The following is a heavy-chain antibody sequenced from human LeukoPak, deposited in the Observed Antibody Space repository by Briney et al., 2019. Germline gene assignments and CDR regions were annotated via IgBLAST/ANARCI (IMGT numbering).Heavy chain of an antibody. D-gene: IGHD2-15*01. CDR1: GFTFSDYY. Sequence: AGGSLRLSCAASGFTFSDYYMSWIRQAPGEGLEWVSYISSSSSYTNYADSVKGRFTISRDNAKNSLYLQMNSLRAEDTAVYYCARDMVVAARGGMDVWGQGTTVTVSS. J-gene: IGHJ6*02. CDR2: ISSSSSYT. CDR3: ARDMVVAARGGMDV. V-gene: IGHV3-11*06.